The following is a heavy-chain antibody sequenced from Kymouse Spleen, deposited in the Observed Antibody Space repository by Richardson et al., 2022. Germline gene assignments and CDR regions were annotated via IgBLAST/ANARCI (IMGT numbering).Heavy chain of an antibody. CDR1: GFTFSSYW. CDR3: AREEDYSNQLTDYYYYGMDV. J-gene: IGHJ6*02. D-gene: IGHD4-11,IGHD4-11*01. V-gene: IGHV3-7*01. Sequence: EVQLVESGGGLVQPGGSLRLSCAASGFTFSSYWMSWVRQAPGKGLEWVANIKQDGSEKYYVDSVKGRFTISRDNAKNSLYLQMNSLRAEDTAVYYCAREEDYSNQLTDYYYYGMDVWGQGTTVTVSS. CDR2: IKQDGSEK.